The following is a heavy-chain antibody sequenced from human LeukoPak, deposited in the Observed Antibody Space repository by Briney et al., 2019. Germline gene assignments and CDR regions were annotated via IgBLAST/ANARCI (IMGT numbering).Heavy chain of an antibody. J-gene: IGHJ4*02. CDR3: AKSTYYYDSSGYSFFDY. D-gene: IGHD3-22*01. Sequence: GGSLRLSCAASGFTFSSYSMNWVRQAPGEGLEWVSSISSSSSYIYYADSVKGRFTISRDNAKNSLYLQMNSLRAEDTAVYYCAKSTYYYDSSGYSFFDYWGQGTLVTVSS. CDR2: ISSSSSYI. CDR1: GFTFSSYS. V-gene: IGHV3-21*01.